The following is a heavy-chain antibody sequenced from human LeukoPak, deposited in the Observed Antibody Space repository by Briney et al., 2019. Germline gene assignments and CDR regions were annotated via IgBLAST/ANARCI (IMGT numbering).Heavy chain of an antibody. V-gene: IGHV4-31*03. J-gene: IGHJ4*02. D-gene: IGHD1-26*01. CDR1: GGSISSGGYY. Sequence: PSETLSLTCTVSGGSISSGGYYWSWIRQHPGKGLEWIGYIYHSGSTYYNPSLKSRVTISVDRSKNQFSLKLSSVTAADTAVYYCARAQWELPHLRYWGQGTLVTVSS. CDR3: ARAQWELPHLRY. CDR2: IYHSGST.